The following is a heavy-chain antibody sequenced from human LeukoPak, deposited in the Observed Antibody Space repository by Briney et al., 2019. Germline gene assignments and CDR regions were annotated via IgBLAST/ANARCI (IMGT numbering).Heavy chain of an antibody. Sequence: PSETLSLTCTVSGGSISSSSYYWGWIRQPPGKGLEWIGEINHSGSTNYNPSLKSRVTISVDTSKNQFSLKLSSVTAADTAVYYCARHAPPMVRGYTNWFDPWGQGTLVTVSS. D-gene: IGHD3-10*01. CDR3: ARHAPPMVRGYTNWFDP. V-gene: IGHV4-39*01. CDR2: INHSGST. J-gene: IGHJ5*02. CDR1: GGSISSSSYY.